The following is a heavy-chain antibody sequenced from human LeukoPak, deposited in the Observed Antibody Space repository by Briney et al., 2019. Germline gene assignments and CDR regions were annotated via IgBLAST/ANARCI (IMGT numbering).Heavy chain of an antibody. J-gene: IGHJ4*02. CDR3: ARDKGLWFGEFNVKLPRPIRHYYFDS. Sequence: GGSLRLSCAASGFTFSSYWMHWVRQAPGKGLVWVSRINSDGSSTSYADSVKGRFTISRDNAKNTLYLQMNSLRAEDTAVYYCARDKGLWFGEFNVKLPRPIRHYYFDSWGQGTLVTVSS. CDR2: INSDGSST. V-gene: IGHV3-74*01. CDR1: GFTFSSYW. D-gene: IGHD3-10*01.